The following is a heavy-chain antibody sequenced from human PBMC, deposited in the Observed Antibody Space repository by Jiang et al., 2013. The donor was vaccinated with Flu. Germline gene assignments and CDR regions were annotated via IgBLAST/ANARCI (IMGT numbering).Heavy chain of an antibody. CDR2: INHSGRT. CDR1: GGSFSGYY. J-gene: IGHJ4*02. Sequence: LLKPSETLSLTCAVYGGSFSGYYWSWIRQSPGKGLEWIGEINHSGRTNYNPSLKSRVTISVDTSKNHFSLKVTSVTAADTAVYYCARVWRSALDFWGQGTLVTVSS. V-gene: IGHV4-34*01. CDR3: ARVWRSALDF. D-gene: IGHD3-16*01.